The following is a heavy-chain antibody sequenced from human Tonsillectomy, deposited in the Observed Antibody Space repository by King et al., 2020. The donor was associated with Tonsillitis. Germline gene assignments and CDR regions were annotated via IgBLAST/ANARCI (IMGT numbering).Heavy chain of an antibody. D-gene: IGHD3-22*01. CDR3: ARTKPFTMIVVEDAFDI. J-gene: IGHJ3*02. CDR2: IIPIFGTA. V-gene: IGHV1-69*12. CDR1: GGTFSSYA. Sequence: QLVQSGAKVKKPGSSVKVSCKASGGTFSSYAISWVRQAPGQGLEWMGGIIPIFGTANYAQKFQGRVTITADESTSTAYMELSSLRSEDTAVYYCARTKPFTMIVVEDAFDIWGQGTMVTVSS.